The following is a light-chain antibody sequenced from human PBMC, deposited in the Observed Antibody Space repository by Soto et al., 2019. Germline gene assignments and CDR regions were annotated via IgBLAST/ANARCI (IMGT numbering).Light chain of an antibody. CDR2: AAS. J-gene: IGKJ4*01. CDR3: QQSYSTPLT. CDR1: QGITSW. Sequence: DIQMTQSPSSVSASVGDSLTITCRASQGITSWVAWYQHKPGRAPKRLIYAASRFQSGVPSRFSGSGSGTDFTLTSSSLQPEDFGTYYCQQSYSTPLTFGGGTRVEIK. V-gene: IGKV1-12*01.